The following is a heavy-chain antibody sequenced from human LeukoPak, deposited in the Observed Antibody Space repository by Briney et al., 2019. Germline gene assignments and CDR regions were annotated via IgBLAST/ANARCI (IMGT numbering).Heavy chain of an antibody. CDR1: GFTFTTYA. V-gene: IGHV3-23*01. J-gene: IGHJ4*02. D-gene: IGHD4-17*01. Sequence: VGSLRLSCAAFGFTFTTYAMSWVRQAPGKGLEWVSVISSSGGTTYHADSVKGRFTISRDNSKNTVYLQMNGLRAEDTAIYYCAKHGEAYGDSKTDYWGQGTLVTVSS. CDR3: AKHGEAYGDSKTDY. CDR2: ISSSGGTT.